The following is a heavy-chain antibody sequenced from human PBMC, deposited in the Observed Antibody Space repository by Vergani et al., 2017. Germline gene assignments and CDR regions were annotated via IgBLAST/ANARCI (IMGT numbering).Heavy chain of an antibody. CDR1: GFTFSSYS. Sequence: EVQLVESGGGLVQPGGSLRLSCAASGFTFSSYSMNWVRQAPGKGLEWVSSISSSSSYIYYADSVKGRFTISRDNAKNSLCLQMNSLRAEDTALYYCARGQGYSSSSPRYSSSWYQGTGIDYWGQGTLVSVSS. D-gene: IGHD6-13*01. J-gene: IGHJ4*02. V-gene: IGHV3-21*01. CDR3: ARGQGYSSSSPRYSSSWYQGTGIDY. CDR2: ISSSSSYI.